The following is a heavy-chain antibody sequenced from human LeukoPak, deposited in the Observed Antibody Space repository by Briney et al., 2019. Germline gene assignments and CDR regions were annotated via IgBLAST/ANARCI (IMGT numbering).Heavy chain of an antibody. Sequence: GGSLRLSCAASGFPFSSYEMNWVRQAPGKGLEWVSYISSSGSTIYYADSVKGRFTISRDNAKNSLYLQMNSLRAEDTAVYYCAREKAAWGFDPWGQGTLVTVSS. V-gene: IGHV3-48*03. D-gene: IGHD6-13*01. CDR2: ISSSGSTI. J-gene: IGHJ5*02. CDR1: GFPFSSYE. CDR3: AREKAAWGFDP.